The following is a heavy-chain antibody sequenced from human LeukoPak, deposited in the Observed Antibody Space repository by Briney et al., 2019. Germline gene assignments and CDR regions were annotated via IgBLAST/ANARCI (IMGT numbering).Heavy chain of an antibody. V-gene: IGHV3-74*01. Sequence: GGSLRLSCAASGYTFSSYWMHWVRQAPGKGLVWVSRINSDGSSTSYADSVKGRFTISRDNAKNTLYLQMNSLRAEDTAVYYCARGRDYGDYPAGYWGQGTLVTVSS. D-gene: IGHD4-17*01. CDR2: INSDGSST. J-gene: IGHJ4*02. CDR3: ARGRDYGDYPAGY. CDR1: GYTFSSYW.